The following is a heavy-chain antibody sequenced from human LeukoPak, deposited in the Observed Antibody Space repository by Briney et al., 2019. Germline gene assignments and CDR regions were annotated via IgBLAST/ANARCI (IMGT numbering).Heavy chain of an antibody. CDR2: ISGSGGST. CDR1: GFTFSSYA. CDR3: AKDQGFLSGIFDY. Sequence: PGGSLRLSCAASGFTFSSYAMSWVRQAPGKGLEWVSAISGSGGSTYYADSVKGRFTISRDNSKNALYLQMNSLRAEDTAVYYCAKDQGFLSGIFDYWGQGTLVTVSS. D-gene: IGHD3-3*01. V-gene: IGHV3-23*01. J-gene: IGHJ4*02.